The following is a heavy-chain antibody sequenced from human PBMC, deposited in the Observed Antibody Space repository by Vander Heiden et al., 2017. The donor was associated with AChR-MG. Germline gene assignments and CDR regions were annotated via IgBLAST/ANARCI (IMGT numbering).Heavy chain of an antibody. CDR1: GFTFSSYS. D-gene: IGHD2-8*02. Sequence: EVQLVESGGGLVKPGGSLRLSCAASGFTFSSYSMNWVRQAPGKGLEWVSSISSSSSYIYYADSVKGRFTISRDNAKNSLYLQMNSLRAEDTAVYYCASYDGGVLETNYYYYYYMDVWGKGTTVTVSS. V-gene: IGHV3-21*01. J-gene: IGHJ6*03. CDR3: ASYDGGVLETNYYYYYYMDV. CDR2: ISSSSSYI.